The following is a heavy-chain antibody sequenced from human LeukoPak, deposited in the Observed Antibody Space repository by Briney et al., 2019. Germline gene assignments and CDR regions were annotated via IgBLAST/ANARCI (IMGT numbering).Heavy chain of an antibody. CDR3: ARWVGDYYFDY. CDR2: IKQDGSEK. CDR1: GFTFSSYR. Sequence: TGGSLRLSCAASGFTFSSYRMNWVRQAPGKGLEWVANIKQDGSEKDYVDSVKGRFTISRDNAKNSLYLQMNSLRAEDTAVYYCARWVGDYYFDYWGQGTLVTVSS. D-gene: IGHD2-15*01. J-gene: IGHJ4*02. V-gene: IGHV3-7*03.